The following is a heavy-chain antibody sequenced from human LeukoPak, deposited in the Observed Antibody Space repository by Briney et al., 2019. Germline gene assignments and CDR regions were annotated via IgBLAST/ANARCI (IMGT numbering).Heavy chain of an antibody. CDR2: IYHSGST. CDR3: ARLQISSSLDY. V-gene: IGHV4-39*07. CDR1: DGSISSSSYY. D-gene: IGHD6-6*01. J-gene: IGHJ4*02. Sequence: SETLSLTCTVSDGSISSSSYYWGWIRQPPGKGLEWIGYIYHSGSTYYNPSLKSRVTISVDRSRNQFSLKLSSVTAADTAVYYCARLQISSSLDYWGQGTLVTVSS.